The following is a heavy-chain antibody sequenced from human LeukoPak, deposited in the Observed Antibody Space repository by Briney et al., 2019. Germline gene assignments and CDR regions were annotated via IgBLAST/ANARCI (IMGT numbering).Heavy chain of an antibody. V-gene: IGHV3-23*01. J-gene: IGHJ6*03. D-gene: IGHD3-22*01. CDR2: ISGSGGST. Sequence: GGSLRLSCAASGFTFSSYGMSWVRQAPGKGLEWVSAISGSGGSTYYADSVKGRFTISRDNSKNTLYLQMNSLRAEDTAVYYCARERSTLNSGYHYYYYMDVWGKGTTVTISS. CDR1: GFTFSSYG. CDR3: ARERSTLNSGYHYYYYMDV.